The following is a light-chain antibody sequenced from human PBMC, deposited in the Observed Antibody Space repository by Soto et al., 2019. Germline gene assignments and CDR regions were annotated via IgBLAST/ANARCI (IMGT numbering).Light chain of an antibody. V-gene: IGKV1-5*01. Sequence: DIQMTQSPSTLSASVGDRVTITCRASQSISSWLAWYQQKPGKAPKVLIYDASSLQSGVPSRFSGSGSGTEFILTISNLQPDDFATYYCQQYYTYMYTFGQGTKLEI. CDR2: DAS. J-gene: IGKJ2*01. CDR3: QQYYTYMYT. CDR1: QSISSW.